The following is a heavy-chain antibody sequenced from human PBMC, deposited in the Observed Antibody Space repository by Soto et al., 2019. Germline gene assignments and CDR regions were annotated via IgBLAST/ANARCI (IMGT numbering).Heavy chain of an antibody. V-gene: IGHV1-46*01. CDR3: ARDTYYYDSSGYRAGQNWFDP. J-gene: IGHJ5*02. CDR1: GYTFTSYY. CDR2: INPSGGST. Sequence: ASVKVSCKASGYTFTSYYMHWVRQAPGQGLEWMGIINPSGGSTSYAQKFQGRVTMTRDTSTSTVYMELSSLRSEDTAVDYCARDTYYYDSSGYRAGQNWFDPWGQGTLVTVSS. D-gene: IGHD3-22*01.